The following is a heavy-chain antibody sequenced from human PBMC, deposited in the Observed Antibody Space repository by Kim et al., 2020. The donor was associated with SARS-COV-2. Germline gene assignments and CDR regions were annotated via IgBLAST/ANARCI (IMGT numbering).Heavy chain of an antibody. D-gene: IGHD6-13*01. Sequence: GGSLRLSCAASGFTFSSYAMHWVRQAPGKRLEWVAVISYDGSNKYYADSVKGRFTISRDNSKNTLYLQMNSLRAEDTAVYYCARWRQAAAGRSGYYYYG. V-gene: IGHV3-30*04. CDR3: ARWRQAAAGRSGYYYYG. CDR2: ISYDGSNK. CDR1: GFTFSSYA. J-gene: IGHJ6*01.